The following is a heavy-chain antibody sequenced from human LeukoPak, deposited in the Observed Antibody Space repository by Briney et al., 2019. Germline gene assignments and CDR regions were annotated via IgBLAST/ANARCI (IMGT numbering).Heavy chain of an antibody. J-gene: IGHJ3*02. V-gene: IGHV3-30-3*01. CDR1: GFTFSSYA. CDR3: ARAQERIQLWVAAFDI. D-gene: IGHD5-18*01. CDR2: ISYDGNNK. Sequence: GGSLRLSCAASGFTFSSYAMHWVRQAPGKGLEWVAVISYDGNNKYYVDSVKGRFTISRDNSKNTLYLQMNSLRAEDTAVYYCARAQERIQLWVAAFDIWGQGTLVTVSS.